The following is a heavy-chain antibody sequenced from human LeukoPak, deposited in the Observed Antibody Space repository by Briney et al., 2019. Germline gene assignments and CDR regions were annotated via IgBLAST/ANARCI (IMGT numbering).Heavy chain of an antibody. CDR1: GGSISSYY. CDR2: IYYSGST. J-gene: IGHJ3*02. D-gene: IGHD2-15*01. CDR3: ARQEDWAFDI. Sequence: SETLSLTCTVSGGSISSYYWSWIRQPPGKGLEWIGHIYYSGSTNYNPSLKSRVTISVDTSKNQFSLKLSSVTAADTAVYYCARQEDWAFDIWGQGTMVTGS. V-gene: IGHV4-59*08.